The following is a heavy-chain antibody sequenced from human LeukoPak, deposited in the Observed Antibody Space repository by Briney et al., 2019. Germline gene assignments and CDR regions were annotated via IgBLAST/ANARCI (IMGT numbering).Heavy chain of an antibody. CDR2: IKQDGSEK. V-gene: IGHV3-7*01. CDR1: GFTFSSYW. J-gene: IGHJ5*02. Sequence: GGSLRLSCAASGFTFSSYWMGWVRQAPGKGLEWVANIKQDGSEKYYVDSVKGRFTISRDNAKNLLYLQMNSLRAEETAVYYCARLTTVTTHNWFDPWGQGTLVIVSS. CDR3: ARLTTVTTHNWFDP. D-gene: IGHD4-17*01.